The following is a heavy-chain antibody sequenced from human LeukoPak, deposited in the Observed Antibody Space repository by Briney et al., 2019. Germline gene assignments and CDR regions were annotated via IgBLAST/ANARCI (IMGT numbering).Heavy chain of an antibody. Sequence: PGGSLRLSCAASGFTFSDYYMSWIRQAPGKGLEWVSYISSSGSTIYYADSVKGRFTISRDNAKNSLYLQMNGLRAEDTAVYYCARGGYCSSTSCYIAFDYWGQGTLVTVSS. CDR3: ARGGYCSSTSCYIAFDY. CDR2: ISSSGSTI. CDR1: GFTFSDYY. V-gene: IGHV3-11*04. J-gene: IGHJ4*02. D-gene: IGHD2-2*02.